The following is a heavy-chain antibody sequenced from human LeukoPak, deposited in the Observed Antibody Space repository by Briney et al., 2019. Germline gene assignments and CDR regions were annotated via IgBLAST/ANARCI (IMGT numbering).Heavy chain of an antibody. CDR1: GYSISSGYY. J-gene: IGHJ4*02. D-gene: IGHD5-24*01. Sequence: SETLSLTCTVSGYSISSGYYWGWIRQPPGKGLEWIGSIYHSGSTYYNPSLKSRVTISVDTSKNQFSLKLSSVTAADTAVYYCARVFGEMAYRFDYWGQGTLVTVSS. CDR3: ARVFGEMAYRFDY. CDR2: IYHSGST. V-gene: IGHV4-38-2*02.